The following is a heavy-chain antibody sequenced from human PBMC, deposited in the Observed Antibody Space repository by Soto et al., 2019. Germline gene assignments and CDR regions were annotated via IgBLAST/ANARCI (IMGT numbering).Heavy chain of an antibody. Sequence: QVQLVQSGAEVKKPGSSVKVSCKASGGTFSSYAFSWVRQAPGQGLEWMGGIIPMFGTVNYAQKFQGRVTITADKSTNTAYMELSSLRSEDTAVYYCARKKLPYHHDNRSSPPYGLDVWGQGTTVTVSS. CDR1: GGTFSSYA. CDR3: ARKKLPYHHDNRSSPPYGLDV. D-gene: IGHD3-22*01. V-gene: IGHV1-69*06. J-gene: IGHJ6*02. CDR2: IIPMFGTV.